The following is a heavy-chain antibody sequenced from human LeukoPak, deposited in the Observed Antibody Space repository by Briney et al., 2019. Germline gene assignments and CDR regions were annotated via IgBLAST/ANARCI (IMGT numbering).Heavy chain of an antibody. D-gene: IGHD3-22*01. J-gene: IGHJ3*02. CDR1: GFTFSRYW. CDR3: AKTMIVVADAFDI. V-gene: IGHV3-74*01. Sequence: PGGSLRLSCAASGFTFSRYWIHWVRQAPGKGLEWVSRINPDGSTTTYADSVKGRFTISRDNAKNTVYLQMNSLRAEDTAVYYCAKTMIVVADAFDIWGQGTMVTVSS. CDR2: INPDGSTT.